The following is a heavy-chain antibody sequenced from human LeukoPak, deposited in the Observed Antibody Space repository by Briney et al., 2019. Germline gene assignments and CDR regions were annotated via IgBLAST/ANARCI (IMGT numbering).Heavy chain of an antibody. CDR2: LSGDGGTT. CDR3: AKGIAVAGFHFXY. V-gene: IGHV3-43*02. CDR1: GFTFEDYG. J-gene: IGHJ4*01. Sequence: GGSLRLSCAASGFTFEDYGMHWVRQAPGKGLEWVSILSGDGGTTLYADSVKGRFTIYRDNSKNSLYLEMNSLRTDDTAFYYCAKGIAVAGFHFXYWGHGTLVIVSS. D-gene: IGHD6-19*01.